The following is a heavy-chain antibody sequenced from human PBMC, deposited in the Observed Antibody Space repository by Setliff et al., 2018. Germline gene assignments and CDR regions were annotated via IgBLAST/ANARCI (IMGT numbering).Heavy chain of an antibody. V-gene: IGHV4-38-2*01. CDR3: ATRTFAVIPYSGLGLAYFYGMDV. CDR1: ANTLSTSYY. J-gene: IGHJ6*02. CDR2: IYKGGST. Sequence: PSETLSLTCAVSANTLSTSYYWGWVRQPPGKGLEWVGDIYKGGSTDYTPSLRSRVSMSQNTSKRQVSPNLNSVTAADSGVYYCATRTFAVIPYSGLGLAYFYGMDVWGRGTTVTVSS. D-gene: IGHD2-15*01.